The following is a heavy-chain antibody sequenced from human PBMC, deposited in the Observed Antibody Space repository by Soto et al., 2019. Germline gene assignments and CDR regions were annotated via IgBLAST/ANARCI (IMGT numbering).Heavy chain of an antibody. CDR3: ARDLGGWPDY. D-gene: IGHD6-19*01. CDR2: INAGNGNT. Sequence: QVQLVQSGAEVKKPGASVKVSCKASGYTFTSYAIHWVRQAPGQRLEWMGWINAGNGNTKYSQKFQDRVTITRDTAASTAYMELSSLRSEDTAVYYCARDLGGWPDYWGQGTLVTVSS. CDR1: GYTFTSYA. V-gene: IGHV1-3*01. J-gene: IGHJ4*02.